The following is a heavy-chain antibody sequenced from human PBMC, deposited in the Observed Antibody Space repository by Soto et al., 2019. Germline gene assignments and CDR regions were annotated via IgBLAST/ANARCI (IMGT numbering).Heavy chain of an antibody. CDR1: GYTFTSFY. J-gene: IGHJ4*02. D-gene: IGHD1-1*01. CDR2: INPSGAST. Sequence: QVQLVQSGAEVKKPGASVKVSCKASGYTFTSFYMHWVRQAPGQGPEWMGLINPSGASTTYAQKFQGRVTVTRDTSTSTAYMELRSLRSDGTAVYYCARGRYGDYWGQGALVTVSS. CDR3: ARGRYGDY. V-gene: IGHV1-46*01.